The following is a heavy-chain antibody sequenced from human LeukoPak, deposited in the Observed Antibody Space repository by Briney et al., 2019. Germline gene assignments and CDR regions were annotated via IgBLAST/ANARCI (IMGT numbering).Heavy chain of an antibody. Sequence: ASVKVSCKASGYTFTGYYMHWVRQAHGQGLEWMGWINPNSGGTNYAQKFQGRVTMTRDTSISTAYMELSRLRSDDTAVYYCARDFFMITFGGVINDAFDIRGQGTMVTVSS. J-gene: IGHJ3*02. CDR2: INPNSGGT. V-gene: IGHV1-2*02. CDR1: GYTFTGYY. D-gene: IGHD3-16*01. CDR3: ARDFFMITFGGVINDAFDI.